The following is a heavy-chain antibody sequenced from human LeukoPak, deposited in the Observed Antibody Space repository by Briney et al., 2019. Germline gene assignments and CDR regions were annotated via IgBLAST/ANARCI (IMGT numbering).Heavy chain of an antibody. J-gene: IGHJ4*02. V-gene: IGHV3-49*04. Sequence: GGSLRLSCTASGFTFGDYAMSWVRQAPGEGLEWVGVIRSKAYGGTTEYAASVKGRFTISRVDSKSIAYLQMNSLKTEDTAVYYCTRDLRDFWSGYYLFDYWGQGTLVTVSS. D-gene: IGHD3-3*01. CDR2: IRSKAYGGTT. CDR1: GFTFGDYA. CDR3: TRDLRDFWSGYYLFDY.